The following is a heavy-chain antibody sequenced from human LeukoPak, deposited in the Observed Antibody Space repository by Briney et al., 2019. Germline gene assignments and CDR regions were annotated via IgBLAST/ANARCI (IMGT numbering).Heavy chain of an antibody. CDR1: GFTFSSYS. V-gene: IGHV3-21*01. CDR2: ISGSSSYI. D-gene: IGHD6-19*01. J-gene: IGHJ4*02. CDR3: AVILSIGSSIYSSGLDY. Sequence: KPGGSLRLSCAASGFTFSSYSMNWVRQAPGKGLEWVSSISGSSSYIYYADSVKGRFTISRDNAKNSLYLQMNSLRAEDTAVYYCAVILSIGSSIYSSGLDYRGQGTLVTVSS.